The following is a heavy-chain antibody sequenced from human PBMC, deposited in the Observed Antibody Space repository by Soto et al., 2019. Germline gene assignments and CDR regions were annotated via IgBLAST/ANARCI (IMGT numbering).Heavy chain of an antibody. Sequence: EVQLVESGGGLVQHGGSLRLSCVAYGFTLSSYWMSWVRQAPGEGPAWVANIKGDRSEKYYADSVKGRCTISRDNAKNSRLLEMNSLRAEDTALYYCARCVGAVAGSNLGQGTLVTVSS. CDR2: IKGDRSEK. CDR3: ARCVGAVAGSN. D-gene: IGHD6-19*01. CDR1: GFTLSSYW. V-gene: IGHV3-7*05. J-gene: IGHJ1*01.